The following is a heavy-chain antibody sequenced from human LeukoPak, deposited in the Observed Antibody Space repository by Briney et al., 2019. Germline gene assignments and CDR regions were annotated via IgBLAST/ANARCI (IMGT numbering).Heavy chain of an antibody. Sequence: SETLSLTCTVSGGSISSYYWSWIRQPAGKGLEWIGRIYTSGSTNYNPSLKSRVTMSVDTSKNQFSLKLSSVTAADTAVYYCARDLMVRGVIIRYNWFDPWGQGTLVTVSS. CDR1: GGSISSYY. CDR3: ARDLMVRGVIIRYNWFDP. D-gene: IGHD3-10*01. J-gene: IGHJ5*02. V-gene: IGHV4-4*07. CDR2: IYTSGST.